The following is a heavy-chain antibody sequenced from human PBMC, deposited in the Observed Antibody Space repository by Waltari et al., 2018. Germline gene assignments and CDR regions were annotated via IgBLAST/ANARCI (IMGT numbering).Heavy chain of an antibody. D-gene: IGHD3-9*01. CDR2: INHSGST. CDR1: GGSFSGYY. V-gene: IGHV4-34*01. CDR3: ARGCTPFVLRYFDWTGNWFDP. Sequence: QVQLQQWGAGLLKPSETLSLTCAVYGGSFSGYYWSWIRQPPGKGLEWIGEINHSGSTTYNPSLKSRVTISVDTSKNQFSLKLSSVTAADTAVYYCARGCTPFVLRYFDWTGNWFDPWGQGTLVTVSS. J-gene: IGHJ5*02.